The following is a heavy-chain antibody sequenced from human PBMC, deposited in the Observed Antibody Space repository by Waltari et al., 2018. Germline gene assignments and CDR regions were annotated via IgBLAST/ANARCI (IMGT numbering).Heavy chain of an antibody. CDR3: ARGLIGQWLVHPFDH. Sequence: QVQLQESGPGLVKPSETLSLTCNVSGGSISSYYWSWIRQPPGKGLEWIGYIYYSGRTKYNPSLKSRVTISVEPSKNQFSLKLGSVTAADTAVYYCARGLIGQWLVHPFDHWGQGTLVTVSS. V-gene: IGHV4-59*01. D-gene: IGHD6-19*01. CDR1: GGSISSYY. J-gene: IGHJ4*02. CDR2: IYYSGRT.